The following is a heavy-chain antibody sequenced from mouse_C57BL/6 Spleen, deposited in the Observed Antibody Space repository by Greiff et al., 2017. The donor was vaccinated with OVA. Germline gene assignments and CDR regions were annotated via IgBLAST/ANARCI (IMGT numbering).Heavy chain of an antibody. V-gene: IGHV6-3*01. D-gene: IGHD1-1*01. Sequence: EVQLQESGGGLVQPGGSMKLSCVASGFTFSNYWMNWVRQSPEKGLEWVAQIRLKSDNYATHYAESVKGRFTISRDDSKSSVYLQMNNLRAEDTGVCYCSITTVEGAMDYWGQGTSVTVSS. CDR3: SITTVEGAMDY. J-gene: IGHJ4*01. CDR2: IRLKSDNYAT. CDR1: GFTFSNYW.